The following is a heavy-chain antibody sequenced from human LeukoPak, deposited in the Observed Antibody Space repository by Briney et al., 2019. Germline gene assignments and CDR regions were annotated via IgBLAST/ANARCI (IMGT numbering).Heavy chain of an antibody. D-gene: IGHD6-19*01. V-gene: IGHV3-7*01. CDR2: IKQDGSEK. CDR1: GFTFSSYW. Sequence: GGSLRLSCAASGFTFSSYWMSWVRQAPGKGLEWVANIKQDGSEKSYVDSVKGRFTISRDNTKNSLYLQMNSLRAEDTAVYFCAREWAGPSFDYWGQGTLATVSS. CDR3: AREWAGPSFDY. J-gene: IGHJ4*02.